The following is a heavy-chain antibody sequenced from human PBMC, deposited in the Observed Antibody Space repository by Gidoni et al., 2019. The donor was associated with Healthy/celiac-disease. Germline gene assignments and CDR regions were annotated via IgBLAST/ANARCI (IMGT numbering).Heavy chain of an antibody. J-gene: IGHJ4*02. CDR2: INHSGST. Sequence: QVQLQQWGAGLLKPSETLSLTCAVYGGSFSGYYWRWIRQPPGKGLEWIGEINHSGSTNYNPSLKSRVTISVDTSKNQFSLKLSSVTAADTAVYYCARGALYYYDSSGYYYGYFDYWGQGTLVTVSS. CDR3: ARGALYYYDSSGYYYGYFDY. D-gene: IGHD3-22*01. V-gene: IGHV4-34*01. CDR1: GGSFSGYY.